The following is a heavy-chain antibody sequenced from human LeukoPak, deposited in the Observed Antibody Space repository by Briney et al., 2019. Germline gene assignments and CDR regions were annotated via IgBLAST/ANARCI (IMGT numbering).Heavy chain of an antibody. CDR2: ISSSGSTI. CDR3: ARAQPYYYDSSGYFVY. V-gene: IGHV3-48*03. CDR1: GFTFSSYE. Sequence: GGSLRLSCAASGFTFSSYEMNWVRQAPGKGLEWVSYISSSGSTIYYADSVKGRFTISRDNAKNSLYLQMNSLRAEDTAVYYCARAQPYYYDSSGYFVYWGQGTLVTVSS. D-gene: IGHD3-22*01. J-gene: IGHJ4*02.